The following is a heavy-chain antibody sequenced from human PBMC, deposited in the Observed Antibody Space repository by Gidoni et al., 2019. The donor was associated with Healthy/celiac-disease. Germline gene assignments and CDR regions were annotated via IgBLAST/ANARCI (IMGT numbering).Heavy chain of an antibody. CDR2: INHSGST. D-gene: IGHD2-2*01. J-gene: IGHJ4*02. V-gene: IGHV4-34*01. CDR1: GGSFSGYY. Sequence: QVQLQQWGAGLLKPSETLSLPCAVYGGSFSGYYWSWIRQPPGKGLEWIGEINHSGSTNYNPSLKSRVAISVDTSKNQFSLKLSSVTAADTAVYYCARGNCSSTSCYGFDYWGQGTLVTVSS. CDR3: ARGNCSSTSCYGFDY.